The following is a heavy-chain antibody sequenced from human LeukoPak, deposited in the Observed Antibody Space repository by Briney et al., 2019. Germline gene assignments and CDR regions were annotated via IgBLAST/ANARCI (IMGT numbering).Heavy chain of an antibody. CDR2: IYYSGST. Sequence: SETLSLTCTVSGGSISSHYWSWIRQPPGKGLEWIGYIYYSGSTNYNPSLKSRVTISVDTSKNQFSLHLESVTPEDTAVYYCARDPDNSYEWGPFDPWGQGTLVTVSS. V-gene: IGHV4-59*11. D-gene: IGHD1-1*01. CDR3: ARDPDNSYEWGPFDP. CDR1: GGSISSHY. J-gene: IGHJ5*02.